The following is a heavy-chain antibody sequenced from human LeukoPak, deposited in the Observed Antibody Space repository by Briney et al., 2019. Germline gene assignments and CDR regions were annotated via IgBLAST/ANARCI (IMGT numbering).Heavy chain of an antibody. Sequence: GASVKVSCKASGYTFTGYYMHWVRQAPGQGLEWMGWINPNSGGTNYAQKFQGRVTMTRDTSISIAYMELSRLRSDDTAVYYCARDSTIFQYQSPYNWFDPWGQGTLVTVSS. CDR2: INPNSGGT. V-gene: IGHV1-2*02. D-gene: IGHD2-2*01. J-gene: IGHJ5*02. CDR1: GYTFTGYY. CDR3: ARDSTIFQYQSPYNWFDP.